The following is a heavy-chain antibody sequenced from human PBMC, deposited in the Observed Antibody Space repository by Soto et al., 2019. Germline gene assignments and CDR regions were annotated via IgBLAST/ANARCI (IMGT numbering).Heavy chain of an antibody. CDR2: ISYDGSNK. Sequence: GGSLRLSCAASGFTFSSYGMHWVRQAPGKGLEWVAVISYDGSNKYYADSVKGRFTISRDNSKNTLYLQMNSLRAEDTAVYYCAKDHRSSSWQGPFDYWGQGTLVTVSS. CDR1: GFTFSSYG. D-gene: IGHD6-13*01. V-gene: IGHV3-30*18. J-gene: IGHJ4*02. CDR3: AKDHRSSSWQGPFDY.